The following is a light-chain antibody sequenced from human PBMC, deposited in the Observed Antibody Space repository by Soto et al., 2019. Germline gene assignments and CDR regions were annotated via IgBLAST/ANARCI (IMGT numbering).Light chain of an antibody. Sequence: QSALTQPASVSGSPGQSITISCTGTSSDVGGYNYVSWYQQHPGKAPKLMIYEVNNRPSGVSNRFSGSKSGNTASLTISGLQAEDEADYYCSSYTSSISLDVFGTGTKLTVL. CDR2: EVN. CDR1: SSDVGGYNY. V-gene: IGLV2-14*01. CDR3: SSYTSSISLDV. J-gene: IGLJ1*01.